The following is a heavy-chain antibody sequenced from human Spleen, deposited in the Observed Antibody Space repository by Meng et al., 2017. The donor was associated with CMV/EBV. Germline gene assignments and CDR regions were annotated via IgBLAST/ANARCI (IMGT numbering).Heavy chain of an antibody. CDR3: AKEVGYDSSGYYYLDYFDY. V-gene: IGHV3-23*01. Sequence: GESLKISCAASGFTFSSYAMSWVRQAPGKGLERVSAISGSGGSTYYADSVKGRFTISRDNSKNTLYLQMNSLRAEDTAVYYCAKEVGYDSSGYYYLDYFDYWGQGTLVTVSS. D-gene: IGHD3-22*01. CDR1: GFTFSSYA. J-gene: IGHJ4*02. CDR2: ISGSGGST.